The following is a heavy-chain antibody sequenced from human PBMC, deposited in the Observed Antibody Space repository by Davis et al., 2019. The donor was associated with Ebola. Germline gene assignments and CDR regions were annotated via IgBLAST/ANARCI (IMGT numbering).Heavy chain of an antibody. J-gene: IGHJ4*02. Sequence: ASVKVSCKASGYTFTSYGISWVRQAPGQGLEWMGWISAYNGNTNYAQKLQGRVTMTRDTSISTAYMELSRLRYDDTAVYYCARLCSSSCPNDYWGQGTLVTVSS. CDR3: ARLCSSSCPNDY. V-gene: IGHV1-18*01. D-gene: IGHD6-13*01. CDR2: ISAYNGNT. CDR1: GYTFTSYG.